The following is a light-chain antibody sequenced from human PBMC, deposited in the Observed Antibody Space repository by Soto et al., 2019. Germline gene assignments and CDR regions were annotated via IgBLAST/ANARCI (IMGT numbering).Light chain of an antibody. CDR3: QQYGDSPRT. V-gene: IGKV3-20*01. CDR2: GAS. Sequence: EIVLTQSPDIVSLSPGERATLSCRASQVVAGTFLAWYQQKPGQAPRLLIYGASSRATGIPDRFSGSGSGTDFSLTISRLEPEDLAVYYCQQYGDSPRTFGQGTKVEIK. J-gene: IGKJ1*01. CDR1: QVVAGTF.